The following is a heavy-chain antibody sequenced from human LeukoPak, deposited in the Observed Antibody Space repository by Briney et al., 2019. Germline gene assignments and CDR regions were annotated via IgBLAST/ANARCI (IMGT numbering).Heavy chain of an antibody. CDR1: GFTFSSYS. Sequence: GGSLRLSCAASGFTFSSYSMNWVRQAPGKGLEWVSSISSSSSYIYYADSVKGRFTISRDNAKNSLYLQMNSLRAEDTALYYCARDYFGSPSALDYWGQGTLVTVSS. D-gene: IGHD1-26*01. V-gene: IGHV3-21*04. CDR3: ARDYFGSPSALDY. CDR2: ISSSSSYI. J-gene: IGHJ4*02.